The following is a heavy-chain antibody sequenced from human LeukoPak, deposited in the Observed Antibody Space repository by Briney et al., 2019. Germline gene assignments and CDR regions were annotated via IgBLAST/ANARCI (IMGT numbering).Heavy chain of an antibody. CDR1: GFTFSSYS. J-gene: IGHJ5*02. D-gene: IGHD2/OR15-2a*01. V-gene: IGHV3-21*01. CDR2: ISSSSSYI. CDR3: ARDRIRRQFDP. Sequence: PGGSLRLSCAASGFTFSSYSMNWVRQAPGKGLEWVSSISSSSSYIYYADSVKGRFTISRDNAKNSLYLQMNSLRVEDTAVYYCARDRIRRQFDPWGQGTLVTVSS.